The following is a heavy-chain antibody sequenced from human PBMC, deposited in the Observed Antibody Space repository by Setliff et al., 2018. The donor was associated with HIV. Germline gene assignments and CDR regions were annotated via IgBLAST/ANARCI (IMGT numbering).Heavy chain of an antibody. CDR1: GFSLSNTRMG. J-gene: IGHJ6*02. D-gene: IGHD6-19*01. Sequence: SGPTLVNPPETLTLTCTVSGFSLSNTRMGGRWIRQPPGKGLEWIGYIYYSGSTNYNPSLKSRVTILVDTSKNQFSLNLSSVTVADTAMYYCARGNGWYKYFYYGMDVWGQGTTVTVSS. CDR3: ARGNGWYKYFYYGMDV. CDR2: IYYSGST. V-gene: IGHV4-61*05.